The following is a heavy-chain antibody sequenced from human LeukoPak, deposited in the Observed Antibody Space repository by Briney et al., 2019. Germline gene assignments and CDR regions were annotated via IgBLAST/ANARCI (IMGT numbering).Heavy chain of an antibody. Sequence: SETLSLTCTVSGGSISSYYWSWIRQPPGKGLEWLGYIYYSGSTNYNPSLKSRVTISVDTSKNQFSLKLSSVTAADTAVYYCARVSKDYYDSSGYYWYYFDYWGQGTLVTVSS. CDR2: IYYSGST. J-gene: IGHJ4*02. V-gene: IGHV4-59*01. D-gene: IGHD3-22*01. CDR3: ARVSKDYYDSSGYYWYYFDY. CDR1: GGSISSYY.